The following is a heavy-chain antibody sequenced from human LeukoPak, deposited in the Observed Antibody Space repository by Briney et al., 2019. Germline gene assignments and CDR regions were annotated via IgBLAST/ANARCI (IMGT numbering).Heavy chain of an antibody. CDR3: ARRDKLRYGDAFDM. J-gene: IGHJ3*02. V-gene: IGHV4-59*08. Sequence: PSETLSLTCTVSGGSISTYYWTWIRQPPGKGLEWIEYIYYTGNTNYNPSLKSRVTMSVDTSKNHFSLKLSSVTAADTAVYYCARRDKLRYGDAFDMWGQGTMVPVSS. CDR2: IYYTGNT. D-gene: IGHD1-14*01. CDR1: GGSISTYY.